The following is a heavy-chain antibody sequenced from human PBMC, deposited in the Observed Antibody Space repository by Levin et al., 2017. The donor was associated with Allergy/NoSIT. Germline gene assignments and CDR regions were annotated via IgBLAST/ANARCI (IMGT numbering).Heavy chain of an antibody. D-gene: IGHD3-10*01. Sequence: GSLRLSCTVSGGSISSYYWSWIRQPPGKGLEWIGYIYYTGSTNYNPSLKSRVTISVDTSKNQFSLKLSSVTAADTAVYYCAKIRGYFYGSGSYLDYWGQGTLVTVSS. CDR3: AKIRGYFYGSGSYLDY. V-gene: IGHV4-59*01. J-gene: IGHJ4*02. CDR1: GGSISSYY. CDR2: IYYTGST.